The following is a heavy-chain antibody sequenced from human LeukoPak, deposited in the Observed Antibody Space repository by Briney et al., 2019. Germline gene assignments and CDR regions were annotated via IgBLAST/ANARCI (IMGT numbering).Heavy chain of an antibody. D-gene: IGHD1-14*01. J-gene: IGHJ4*02. V-gene: IGHV4-39*07. Sequence: PSETLSLTCTVSGGSISSSSYYWGWIRQPPGKGLEWIGSIYYSGSTYYNPSLKSRVTISVDTSKNQFSLKLSSVTAADTAVYYCARGAGARARRRVRFDYWGQGTLVTVSS. CDR1: GGSISSSSYY. CDR2: IYYSGST. CDR3: ARGAGARARRRVRFDY.